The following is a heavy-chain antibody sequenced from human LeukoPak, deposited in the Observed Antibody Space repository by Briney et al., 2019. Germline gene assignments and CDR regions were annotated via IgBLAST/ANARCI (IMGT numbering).Heavy chain of an antibody. CDR1: GGTFSSYA. CDR3: ARGIAYYYDSSGYYYFDY. D-gene: IGHD3-22*01. J-gene: IGHJ4*02. Sequence: SVKVSCKASGGTFSSYAISWVRQAPGQGLEWMGGIIPIFGTANYAQKFQGRVTITTDESTSTAYMELSSLRSEDTAVYYCARGIAYYYDSSGYYYFDYWGQGTLVTVSS. CDR2: IIPIFGTA. V-gene: IGHV1-69*05.